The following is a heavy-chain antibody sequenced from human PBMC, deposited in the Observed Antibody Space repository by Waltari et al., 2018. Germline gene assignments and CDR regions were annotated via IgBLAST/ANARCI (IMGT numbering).Heavy chain of an antibody. CDR2: ISGSGGST. CDR1: GFTFSSYG. CDR3: AKDPTMIVVVIAFDI. V-gene: IGHV3-23*04. Sequence: VQLVESGGGVVQPGRSLRLSCAASGFTFSSYGMHWVRQAPGKGLEWVSAISGSGGSTYYADSVKGRFTISRDNSKNTLYLQMNSLRAEDTAVYYCAKDPTMIVVVIAFDIWGQGTMVTVSS. J-gene: IGHJ3*02. D-gene: IGHD3-22*01.